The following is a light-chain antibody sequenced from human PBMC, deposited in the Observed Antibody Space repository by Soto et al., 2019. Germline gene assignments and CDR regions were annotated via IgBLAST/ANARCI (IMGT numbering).Light chain of an antibody. CDR3: QQYSSYPWT. V-gene: IGKV1-5*03. J-gene: IGKJ1*01. Sequence: DIQMTQSPSTLSASVGDRVTITCRASQSISDWLAWYQKKPGQAPNLLIYKAFSLESGVPSRISGSGSGTEFPLTISSLQPDDFATYYCQQYSSYPWTFGEGTKVEIK. CDR1: QSISDW. CDR2: KAF.